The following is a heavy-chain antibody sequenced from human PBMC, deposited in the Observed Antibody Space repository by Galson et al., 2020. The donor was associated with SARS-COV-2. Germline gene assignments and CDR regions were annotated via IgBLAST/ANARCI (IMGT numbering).Heavy chain of an antibody. D-gene: IGHD5-12*01. CDR2: IKPNSGGT. CDR1: GYTFTGYY. V-gene: IGHV1-2*06. CDR3: ARDLEMATMTAFDI. J-gene: IGHJ3*02. Sequence: ASVKVSCKTSGYTFTGYYMHWVRQAPGQGLEWMGRIKPNSGGTIYAQKFQARVTMTRDTSISTAYMELSRLSSDDTAVYYCARDLEMATMTAFDIWGQGTMVTVSS.